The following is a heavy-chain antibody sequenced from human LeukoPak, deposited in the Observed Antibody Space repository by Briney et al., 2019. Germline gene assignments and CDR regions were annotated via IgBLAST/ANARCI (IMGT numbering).Heavy chain of an antibody. Sequence: PSETLSLTCTVSGGSISSGSYYWSWIRQPAGKGLEWIGRIYTSGSTNYNPSLKSRVTMSVDTSKNQFSLRLSSVTAADTAVYYCARDHCPYSYGCQTNWFDPWGQGTLVTVSS. D-gene: IGHD5-18*01. CDR1: GGSISSGSYY. CDR3: ARDHCPYSYGCQTNWFDP. CDR2: IYTSGST. J-gene: IGHJ5*02. V-gene: IGHV4-61*02.